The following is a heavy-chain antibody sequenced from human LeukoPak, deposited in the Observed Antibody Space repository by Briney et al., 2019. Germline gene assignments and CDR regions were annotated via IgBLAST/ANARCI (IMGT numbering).Heavy chain of an antibody. Sequence: PSETLSLTCTVSGYSISSGYYWGWIRQPPGKGLEWIGSIYHSGSTYYNPSLKSRVTISVDTSKNQFSLKLSSVTAADTAVYYCARDRGITGGNSFWGQGTLVTVSS. CDR2: IYHSGST. CDR1: GYSISSGYY. D-gene: IGHD4-23*01. V-gene: IGHV4-38-2*02. J-gene: IGHJ4*02. CDR3: ARDRGITGGNSF.